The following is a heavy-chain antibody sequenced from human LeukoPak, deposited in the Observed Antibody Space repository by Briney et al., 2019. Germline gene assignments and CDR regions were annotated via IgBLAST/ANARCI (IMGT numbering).Heavy chain of an antibody. J-gene: IGHJ6*04. CDR2: FDPEDGET. CDR1: GYTLTELS. D-gene: IGHD6-13*01. Sequence: ASVKVSCKVSGYTLTELSMHWVRQAPGKGLERMGGFDPEDGETIYAQKFQGRVTMTEDTSTDTAYMELSSLRSEDTAVYYCATDKPSAAGTGYYGMDVWGKGTTVTVSS. V-gene: IGHV1-24*01. CDR3: ATDKPSAAGTGYYGMDV.